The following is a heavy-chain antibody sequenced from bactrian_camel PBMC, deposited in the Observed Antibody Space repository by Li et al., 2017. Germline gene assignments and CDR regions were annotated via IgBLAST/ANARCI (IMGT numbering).Heavy chain of an antibody. V-gene: IGHV3S53*01. CDR3: AADIFPRCLRFFEGDANSADPPKF. Sequence: HVQLVESGGGSVQAGESLRLSCVATEDIYGPNYCMAWFRQSPGREREGVAAISSDSSTRYENSVKGRFTCSRDSAKNTLYLQMNSLKPEDTGMYYCAADIFPRCLRFFEGDANSADPPKFWGQGTQVTVS. CDR2: ISSDSST. D-gene: IGHD4*01. CDR1: EDIYGPNY. J-gene: IGHJ4*01.